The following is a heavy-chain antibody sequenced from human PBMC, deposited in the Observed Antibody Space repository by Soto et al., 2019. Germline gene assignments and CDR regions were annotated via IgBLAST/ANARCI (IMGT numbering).Heavy chain of an antibody. CDR1: GFTFSSYG. CDR2: IWYDGSNK. J-gene: IGHJ5*02. Sequence: QVQLVESGGGVVQPGRSLRLSCAASGFTFSSYGMHWVRQAPGKGLEWVAVIWYDGSNKYYADSVKGRFTISRDNSKNTLYLQMNSLRAEDTAVYYCAREHRGYSGYDFGRQGSWFDPWGQGTLVTVSS. D-gene: IGHD5-12*01. CDR3: AREHRGYSGYDFGRQGSWFDP. V-gene: IGHV3-33*01.